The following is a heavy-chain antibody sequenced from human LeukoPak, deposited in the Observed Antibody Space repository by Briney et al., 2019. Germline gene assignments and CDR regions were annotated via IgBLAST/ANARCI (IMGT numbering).Heavy chain of an antibody. CDR1: GFTFRNYD. CDR3: AKSLVRWAFDY. J-gene: IGHJ4*02. Sequence: GGSLRLSCAASGFTFRNYDTSWVRQAPGKGLEWVSSLTTDGGSTEYADSVKGRFTISRDNSKNTLYLQMNSLRAEDTALYYCAKSLVRWAFDYWGQGTLVTVSS. D-gene: IGHD4-23*01. V-gene: IGHV3-23*01. CDR2: LTTDGGST.